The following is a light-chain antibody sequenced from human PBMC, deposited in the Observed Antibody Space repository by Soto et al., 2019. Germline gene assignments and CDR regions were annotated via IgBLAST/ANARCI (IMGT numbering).Light chain of an antibody. CDR2: EVT. CDR1: SSDVGGYNY. J-gene: IGLJ2*01. Sequence: QSALTQPPSASGSPGQSVTISCTGTSSDVGGYNYVSWYQQYPGKAPKLMIYEVTKRLSGVPDRFSGSKSGNTASLTVSGLQAEDEADYYCSSYAGINNFVVFGGGTKVTVL. CDR3: SSYAGINNFVV. V-gene: IGLV2-8*01.